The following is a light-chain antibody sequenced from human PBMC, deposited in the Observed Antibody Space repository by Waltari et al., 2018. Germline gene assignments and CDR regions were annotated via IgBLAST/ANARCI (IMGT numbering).Light chain of an antibody. Sequence: EIVMTQSPATLSVSPGERATLSCKASQSISSNLAWYLQKPGQAPRLLIYGASTRATGISARFSGSGSGTEFTLTISSLQSEDFAVYYCQQYNNWAPFTFGQWTKLEIK. CDR3: QQYNNWAPFT. J-gene: IGKJ2*01. V-gene: IGKV3-15*01. CDR2: GAS. CDR1: QSISSN.